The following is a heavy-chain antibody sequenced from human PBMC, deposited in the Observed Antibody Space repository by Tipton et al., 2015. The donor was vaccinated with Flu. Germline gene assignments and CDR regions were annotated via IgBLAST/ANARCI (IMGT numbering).Heavy chain of an antibody. J-gene: IGHJ5*02. CDR3: ARASCSGGSCLLGDWFDP. Sequence: CAASGFTFSSYNMNWLRQAPGKGLEWVSSIGSSGSYIYYADSVKGRFTISRDNAKNSLYLQMNSLRAEDTAVYYCARASCSGGSCLLGDWFDPWGQGTLVTVSS. CDR2: IGSSGSYI. D-gene: IGHD2-15*01. CDR1: GFTFSSYN. V-gene: IGHV3-21*01.